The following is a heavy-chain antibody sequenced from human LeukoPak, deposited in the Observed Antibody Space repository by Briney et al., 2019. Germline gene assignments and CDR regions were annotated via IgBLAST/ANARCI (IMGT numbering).Heavy chain of an antibody. CDR1: GGSISSGSYY. Sequence: PSETLSLTCTVSGGSISSGSYYWSWIRQPAGKGLEWIGRIYTSGSTNYNPSLKSRVTMSVDTSKNQFSLKLSSVTAADTAVYYCARVARVVPAAPNYYMDVWGKGTTVTVSS. D-gene: IGHD2-2*01. V-gene: IGHV4-61*02. CDR3: ARVARVVPAAPNYYMDV. J-gene: IGHJ6*03. CDR2: IYTSGST.